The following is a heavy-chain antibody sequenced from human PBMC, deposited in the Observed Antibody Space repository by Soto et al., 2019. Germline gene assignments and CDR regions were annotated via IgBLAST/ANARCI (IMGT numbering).Heavy chain of an antibody. CDR2: IYHNVNT. J-gene: IGHJ4*02. V-gene: IGHV4-4*02. CDR3: ARGPGRGSFDS. Sequence: QVQLQESGPGLVKPSGTLSLTCAVSSGSIISSNWWTWVRQPPGKGLEWIGEIYHNVNTHYNTSPKMRVSISVDNPKIQFSLKLSSVTAADTAVYYCARGPGRGSFDSWGQGALVTVSS. CDR1: SGSIISSNW. D-gene: IGHD3-10*01.